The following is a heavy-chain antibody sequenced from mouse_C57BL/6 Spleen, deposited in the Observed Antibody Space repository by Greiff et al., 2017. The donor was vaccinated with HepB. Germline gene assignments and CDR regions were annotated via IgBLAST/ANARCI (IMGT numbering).Heavy chain of an antibody. CDR2: ISYDGSN. Sequence: EVKVEESGPGLVKPSQSLSLTCSVTGYSITSGYYWNWIRQFPGNKLEWMGYISYDGSNNYNPSLKNRISITRDTSKNQFFLKLNSVTTEDTATYYCARVGLREGAMDYWGQGTSVTVSS. D-gene: IGHD1-1*01. V-gene: IGHV3-6*01. J-gene: IGHJ4*01. CDR3: ARVGLREGAMDY. CDR1: GYSITSGYY.